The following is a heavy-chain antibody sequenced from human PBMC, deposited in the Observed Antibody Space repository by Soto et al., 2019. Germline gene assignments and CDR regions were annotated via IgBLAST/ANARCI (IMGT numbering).Heavy chain of an antibody. CDR2: ISGSGGST. D-gene: IGHD5-12*01. J-gene: IGHJ6*03. CDR3: AKHPGTYSGYDPYYYYYMDV. CDR1: GFTFSSYA. Sequence: QPGGSLRLSCAASGFTFSSYAMSWVRQAPGKGLEWVSAISGSGGSTYYADSVKGRFTISRDNSKNTLYLQMNSLRAEDTAVYYCAKHPGTYSGYDPYYYYYMDVWGKGTTVTVSS. V-gene: IGHV3-23*01.